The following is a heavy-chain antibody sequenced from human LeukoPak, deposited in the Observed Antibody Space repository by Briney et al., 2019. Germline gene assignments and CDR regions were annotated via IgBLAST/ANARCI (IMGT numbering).Heavy chain of an antibody. J-gene: IGHJ4*02. CDR3: ARDRGGYSDS. CDR1: GFTFSTYS. V-gene: IGHV3-21*01. Sequence: GGSLRLSCAASGFTFSTYSMNWVRQAPGTGLEWVSSISYSSNYIYYADSVKGQFTISRDNAKNSLYLQMNSLRAEDTAVYYCARDRGGYSDSWGQGTLVTVSS. CDR2: ISYSSNYI.